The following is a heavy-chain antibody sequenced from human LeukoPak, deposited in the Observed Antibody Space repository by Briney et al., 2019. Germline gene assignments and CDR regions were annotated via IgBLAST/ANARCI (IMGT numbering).Heavy chain of an antibody. Sequence: SGRSLRLSCAASGFTFSSFGMHWVRQAPGKGLEWVAVISYDGGNNYYEDSVKGRFTISRDKSKSTLYLQMNSLRAEDTDVYYCAKDLSGYPNYYYYGMDVWGQGTTVTVSS. D-gene: IGHD2-15*01. V-gene: IGHV3-30*18. CDR3: AKDLSGYPNYYYYGMDV. CDR1: GFTFSSFG. J-gene: IGHJ6*02. CDR2: ISYDGGNN.